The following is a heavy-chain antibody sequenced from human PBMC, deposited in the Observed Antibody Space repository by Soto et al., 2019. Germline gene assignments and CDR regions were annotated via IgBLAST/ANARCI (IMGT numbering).Heavy chain of an antibody. CDR3: VGGGGWLPDY. V-gene: IGHV3-7*05. CDR1: GLTLTDYW. CDR2: IKQDGSEK. J-gene: IGHJ4*02. Sequence: EVKLVESGGHLVQPGGSLRLSCTASGLTLTDYWMNWVRQAPGKGLEWVAIIKQDGSEKHYVESVKGRFTISRDNAKNSLFRQMSSLTADDTAVYFCVGGGGWLPDYWGRGTQVTVSS. D-gene: IGHD3-10*01.